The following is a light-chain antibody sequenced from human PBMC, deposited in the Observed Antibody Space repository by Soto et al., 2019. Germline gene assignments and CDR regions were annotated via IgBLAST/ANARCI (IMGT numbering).Light chain of an antibody. Sequence: EIVMTQSPATLSVSPGERATLSCRASQSVTTNLAWYQQKPGQAPRLLIYGISTRATGIPTRFRGSGSGTNFTLTIASLEPDDFAVYYCQQRSNWPYLTFGGGTRV. J-gene: IGKJ4*01. V-gene: IGKV3-15*01. CDR2: GIS. CDR1: QSVTTN. CDR3: QQRSNWPYLT.